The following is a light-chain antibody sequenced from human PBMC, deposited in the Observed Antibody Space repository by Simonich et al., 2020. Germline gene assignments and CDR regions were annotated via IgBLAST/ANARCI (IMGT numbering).Light chain of an antibody. V-gene: IGKV6-21*02. CDR3: HQSSSLPFT. CDR2: YAS. CDR1: HHIGRS. J-gene: IGKJ4*01. Sequence: EIVLTQSPDFQSVTPKENVTITCRAIHHIGRSLDWYQQKPDQSPNLHIKYASQSIAGVPSRFSGRGSGTDFTLTINSLAAEDAATYYCHQSSSLPFTFGGGTKVEIK.